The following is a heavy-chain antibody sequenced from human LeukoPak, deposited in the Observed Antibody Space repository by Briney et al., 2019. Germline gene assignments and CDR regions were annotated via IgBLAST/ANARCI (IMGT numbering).Heavy chain of an antibody. CDR2: IYDTGST. J-gene: IGHJ4*02. CDR3: ARRRHCSGETCYYFDY. Sequence: SETLSLTCTVSGGSIRSYYWSWIRQPPAKGLEWIGYIYDTGSTNYHPSLKSRVTISVDTSKNQFSLKLSSVTAADTAVYYCARRRHCSGETCYYFDYWGRGTLVTVYS. V-gene: IGHV4-59*08. D-gene: IGHD2-15*01. CDR1: GGSIRSYY.